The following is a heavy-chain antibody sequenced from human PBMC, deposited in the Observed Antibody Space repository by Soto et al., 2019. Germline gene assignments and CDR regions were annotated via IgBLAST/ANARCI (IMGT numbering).Heavy chain of an antibody. D-gene: IGHD5-12*01. CDR2: INPSGGST. CDR3: AREGDGYNLGPSVDFDY. V-gene: IGHV1-46*01. Sequence: QVQLVQSGAEVKKPGASVKVSCKASGYTFTTYYMHWVRQGPGQGLEWMGVINPSGGSTSYAQKFQGRVTVTRDTSTSTLYMELSSLRSEDTAVYYCAREGDGYNLGPSVDFDYWGQGTLVTVSS. J-gene: IGHJ4*02. CDR1: GYTFTTYY.